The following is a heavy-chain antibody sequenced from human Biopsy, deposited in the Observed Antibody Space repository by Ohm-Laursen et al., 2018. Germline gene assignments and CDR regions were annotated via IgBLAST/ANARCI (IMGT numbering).Heavy chain of an antibody. J-gene: IGHJ5*02. V-gene: IGHV4-31*01. D-gene: IGHD3-22*01. CDR2: IFNSENT. CDR1: GGSISSGGSY. Sequence: TLSLTCTVSGGSISSGGSYWRWIRQRPGKGLELIGYIFNSENTYYTPSLKNLITITGDTSKNQFSLKLNSVTAADTAVYYCARGDYFDSNGYFWFDPWGQGTLVTVSS. CDR3: ARGDYFDSNGYFWFDP.